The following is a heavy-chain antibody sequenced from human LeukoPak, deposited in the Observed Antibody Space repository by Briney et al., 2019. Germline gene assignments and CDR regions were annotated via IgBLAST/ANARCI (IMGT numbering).Heavy chain of an antibody. CDR3: VKDGKLQVGDDS. D-gene: IGHD3-10*01. CDR2: IHYDGSIT. J-gene: IGHJ5*01. Sequence: SGGSLRLSCVASGFTFSTYGMHWVRQAPGKGLEWVTYIHYDGSITYYADSVKSRFTISRDTSKNTLYVQMNSLRVDDTALYYCVKDGKLQVGDDSWGQGILVTVSS. V-gene: IGHV3-30*02. CDR1: GFTFSTYG.